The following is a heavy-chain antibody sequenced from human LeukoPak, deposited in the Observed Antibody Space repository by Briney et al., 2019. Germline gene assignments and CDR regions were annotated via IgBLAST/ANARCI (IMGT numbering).Heavy chain of an antibody. Sequence: PGGSLRLSCAASGFTFSSYAMSWVRQAPGKGLEWVSAISGSGGSTYYADSVKGRFTISRDNSKNTLYLQMNSLRAEDTAVYYCAKSRYQLLHPGGYFDYWGQGTLVTVSS. CDR1: GFTFSSYA. CDR3: AKSRYQLLHPGGYFDY. D-gene: IGHD2-2*02. V-gene: IGHV3-23*01. CDR2: ISGSGGST. J-gene: IGHJ4*02.